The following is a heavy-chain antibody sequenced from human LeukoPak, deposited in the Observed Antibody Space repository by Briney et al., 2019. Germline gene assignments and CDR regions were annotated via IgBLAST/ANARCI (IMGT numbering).Heavy chain of an antibody. CDR1: GGSMSTYY. CDR3: ARLAAFSMDV. J-gene: IGHJ6*04. CDR2: IHSGGSA. V-gene: IGHV4-59*08. Sequence: SETLSLTCTISGGSMSTYYWTWIRQPPGKGLEWIGYIHSGGSANYKPSLKSRVTISVDTSKNQFSLKLTSVSAADTAVYYCARLAAFSMDVWGKGTSVTVSS.